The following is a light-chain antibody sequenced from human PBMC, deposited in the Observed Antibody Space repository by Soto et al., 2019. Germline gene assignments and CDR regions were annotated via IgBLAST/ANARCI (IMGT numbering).Light chain of an antibody. Sequence: QSALTQPPSASGSPGQSVTISCNGTSSDVGGYNYVSWYQQHPGKAPKLMIYEVSKRPSGVPDRFSGSKSGNTASLTVSGLQAEDEADYYCSSYAGSNLRWVFGGGTKLTVL. CDR3: SSYAGSNLRWV. CDR1: SSDVGGYNY. V-gene: IGLV2-8*01. CDR2: EVS. J-gene: IGLJ3*02.